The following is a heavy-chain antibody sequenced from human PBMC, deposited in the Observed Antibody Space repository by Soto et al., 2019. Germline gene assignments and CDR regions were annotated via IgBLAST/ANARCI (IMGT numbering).Heavy chain of an antibody. CDR3: ARSDGRY. V-gene: IGHV4-59*01. J-gene: IGHJ4*02. CDR1: GGSISSYY. CDR2: IYYSGST. Sequence: SQTPSLTCTVAGGSISSYYWSWIRQPPGKGLEWIGYIYYSGSTNYNPSLKSRVTISVDTSKNQFSLKLSSVTAADTAVYYCARSDGRYWGQGTLVTVSS.